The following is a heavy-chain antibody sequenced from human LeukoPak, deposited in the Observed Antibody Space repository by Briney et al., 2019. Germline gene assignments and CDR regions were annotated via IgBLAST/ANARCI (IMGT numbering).Heavy chain of an antibody. D-gene: IGHD1-26*01. J-gene: IGHJ4*02. CDR1: GFTFSSYS. CDR2: ISSSSSYI. CDR3: ARDRYSGSLNFDY. V-gene: IGHV3-21*01. Sequence: GGSLRLSCAASGFTFSSYSMNWVRQAPGKGLEWVSSISSSSSYIYYADSVKGRFTISRDNAKNSLYLQMNSLRAEDAAVYYCARDRYSGSLNFDYWGQGTLVTVSS.